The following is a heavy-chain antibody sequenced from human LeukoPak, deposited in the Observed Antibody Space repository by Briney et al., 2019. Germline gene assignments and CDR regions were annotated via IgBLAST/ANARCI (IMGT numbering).Heavy chain of an antibody. D-gene: IGHD3-16*01. CDR3: ARVPLYLSYYYYGMDV. Sequence: PSETLSLTCTVSGGSISSYYWSWIRQPPGKGLEWIGYIYYSGSTNYNPSLKSRDTISVDTSKNQFSLKLSSVTAADTAVYYCARVPLYLSYYYYGMDVWGQGTTVTVSS. CDR1: GGSISSYY. CDR2: IYYSGST. J-gene: IGHJ6*02. V-gene: IGHV4-59*01.